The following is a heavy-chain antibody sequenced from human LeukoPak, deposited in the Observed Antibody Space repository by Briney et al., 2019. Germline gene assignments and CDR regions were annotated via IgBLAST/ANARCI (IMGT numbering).Heavy chain of an antibody. D-gene: IGHD5-18*01. J-gene: IGHJ3*02. V-gene: IGHV4-39*02. CDR3: ARGGYSYGSDAFDI. Sequence: PSETLSVTCTVSGGSISSSSSCWCWVRHPPRKCPEWIGSIYYSGLTYDNPSLKSRVSISVDPSKNHFSLKVTSVTAADTAVYYCARGGYSYGSDAFDIWGQGTMVTVSS. CDR2: IYYSGLT. CDR1: GGSISSSSSC.